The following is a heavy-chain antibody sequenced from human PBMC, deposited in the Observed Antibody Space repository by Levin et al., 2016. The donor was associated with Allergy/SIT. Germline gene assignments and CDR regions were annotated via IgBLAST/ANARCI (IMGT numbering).Heavy chain of an antibody. Sequence: VRQMPGKGLEWMGRIDPSDSYTNYSPSFQGHVTISADKSISTAYLQWSSLKASDTAMYYCARHSRDWAGYFDLWGRGTLVTVSS. CDR2: IDPSDSYT. CDR3: ARHSRDWAGYFDL. V-gene: IGHV5-10-1*01. D-gene: IGHD6-19*01. J-gene: IGHJ2*01.